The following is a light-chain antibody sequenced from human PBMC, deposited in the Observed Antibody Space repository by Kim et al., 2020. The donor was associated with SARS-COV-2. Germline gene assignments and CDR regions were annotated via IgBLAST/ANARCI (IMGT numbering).Light chain of an antibody. CDR3: QQLNSYPRQDLT. Sequence: IQLTQSPSSLSASVGDRVTITCRASQGISSYLAWYQQKPGKAPKLLIYAASTLQSGVPSRFSGSGSGTDFTLTISSLQPEDFATYYCQQLNSYPRQDLTFGGGTKVDIK. J-gene: IGKJ4*01. CDR2: AAS. V-gene: IGKV1-9*01. CDR1: QGISSY.